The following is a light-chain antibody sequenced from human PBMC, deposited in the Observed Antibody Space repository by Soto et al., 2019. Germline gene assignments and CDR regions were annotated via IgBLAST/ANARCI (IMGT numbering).Light chain of an antibody. V-gene: IGKV2-28*01. CDR3: QHYNSYSEA. CDR2: LGS. CDR1: QILLHSNGYNY. Sequence: DIVMTQSPLSLPVTPVEPASISFRSSQILLHSNGYNYLDWYLQKPGQSPQLLIYLGSNRASGVPDRFSGSGSGTEFTLTISSLQPDDFATYYCQHYNSYSEAFGQGTKVDIK. J-gene: IGKJ1*01.